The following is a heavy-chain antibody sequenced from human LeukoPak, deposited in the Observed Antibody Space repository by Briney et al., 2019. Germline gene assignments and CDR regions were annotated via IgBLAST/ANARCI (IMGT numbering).Heavy chain of an antibody. D-gene: IGHD3-10*01. J-gene: IGHJ3*02. CDR2: FSGSGGST. V-gene: IGHV3-23*01. CDR3: AKDPGDTYYYGSGGDAFDI. CDR1: GLTFSSYA. Sequence: GGSMRLSCAASGLTFSSYAMRWVRQAPGKGLEWVSAFSGSGGSTYYADSVKGRFTISRDNSKNTLYLQMNSLRAEDTAVYYGAKDPGDTYYYGSGGDAFDIWGQGTMVTVSS.